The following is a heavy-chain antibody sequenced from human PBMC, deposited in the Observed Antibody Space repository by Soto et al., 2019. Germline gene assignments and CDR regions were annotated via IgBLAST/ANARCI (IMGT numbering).Heavy chain of an antibody. CDR2: IYYSGST. CDR3: ARHPSRRYYDSSVYYYPLVSGMDV. D-gene: IGHD3-22*01. J-gene: IGHJ6*02. Sequence: SETLSLTCTVSGGSISTGGYYWSWIRQHPGKGLEWIGYIYYSGSTYYNPSLKSRVTISVDTSKNQFSLKLSSVTAADTAVYYCARHPSRRYYDSSVYYYPLVSGMDVWGQENTLTISS. V-gene: IGHV4-31*03. CDR1: GGSISTGGYY.